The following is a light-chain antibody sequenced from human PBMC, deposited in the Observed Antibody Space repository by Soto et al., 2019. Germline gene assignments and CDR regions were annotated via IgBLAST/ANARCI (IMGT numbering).Light chain of an antibody. CDR2: SNN. CDR1: SSNIGRNT. V-gene: IGLV1-44*01. Sequence: QSVLTQPPSASGTPGQRVTISCSGSSSNIGRNTVNWYQQFPGTAPKLLMYSNNKRPSGVPDRFSGSKSGTSASLAISGLQSEDEADYCCAAWDDSLNGPVFGGGTKVTVL. CDR3: AAWDDSLNGPV. J-gene: IGLJ3*02.